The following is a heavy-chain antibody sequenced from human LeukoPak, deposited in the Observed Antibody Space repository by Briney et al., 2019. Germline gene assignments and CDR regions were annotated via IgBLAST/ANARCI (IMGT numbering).Heavy chain of an antibody. J-gene: IGHJ4*02. CDR2: IYSGGST. Sequence: GGSLRLSCAASGFTVSSNYMSWVRQAPGKGLEWVSVIYSGGSTYYADSVKGRFTISRDNSKNTLYLQMNSLRAEDTAVYYCAKDLNSWNPWYFDYWGQGTLVTVSS. CDR3: AKDLNSWNPWYFDY. D-gene: IGHD1-1*01. CDR1: GFTVSSNY. V-gene: IGHV3-66*01.